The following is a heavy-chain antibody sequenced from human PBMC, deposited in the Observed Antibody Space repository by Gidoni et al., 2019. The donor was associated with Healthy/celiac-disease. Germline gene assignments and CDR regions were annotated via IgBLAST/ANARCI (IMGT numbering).Heavy chain of an antibody. Sequence: QVQLVESGGGVVQPGRSLRLSCAASGFPFSSYGMHWVRQAPGKGLEWVAVISYDGSNKYYADSVKGRFTISRDNSKNTLYLQMNSLRAEDTAVYYCARVETVAGFYYYYYGMDVWGQGTTVTVSS. CDR3: ARVETVAGFYYYYYGMDV. J-gene: IGHJ6*02. V-gene: IGHV3-30*03. D-gene: IGHD6-19*01. CDR1: GFPFSSYG. CDR2: ISYDGSNK.